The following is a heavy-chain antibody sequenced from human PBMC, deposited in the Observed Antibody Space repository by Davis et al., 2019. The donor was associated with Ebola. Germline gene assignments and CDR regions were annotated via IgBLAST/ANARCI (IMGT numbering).Heavy chain of an antibody. D-gene: IGHD5-24*01. V-gene: IGHV3-11*01. CDR1: GFTFSDYY. Sequence: GGSLRLSCAGSGFTFSDYYMSWIRQAPGKGLEWVSFISGSGTTVSYADSVRGRLTISRDNAMNSLYLQMYSLRAEDTAIYYCAKTVGWLQQAGEEYFQNWGQGTPVTVS. CDR3: AKTVGWLQQAGEEYFQN. J-gene: IGHJ1*01. CDR2: ISGSGTTV.